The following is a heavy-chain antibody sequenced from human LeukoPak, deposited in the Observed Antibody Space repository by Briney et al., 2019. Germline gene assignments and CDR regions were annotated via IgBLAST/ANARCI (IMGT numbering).Heavy chain of an antibody. CDR3: ATERTSYDLRAACGH. D-gene: IGHD3-3*01. Sequence: PGGSLTLSGASSGFTFSTYTVSWVRQAPRKGLEWVSGISNSGGRTYYAESVKGRFTISRDNSKSTLYRQMNSLRPEDTAVYYCATERTSYDLRAACGHWGQGTLVTVSS. CDR2: ISNSGGRT. CDR1: GFTFSTYT. V-gene: IGHV3-23*01. J-gene: IGHJ4*02.